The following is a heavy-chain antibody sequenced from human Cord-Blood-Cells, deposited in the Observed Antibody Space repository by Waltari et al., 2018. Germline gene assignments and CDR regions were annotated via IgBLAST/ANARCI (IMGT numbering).Heavy chain of an antibody. V-gene: IGHV4-59*01. J-gene: IGHJ3*02. CDR1: GGSISSYY. CDR2: IYYSGST. Sequence: QVQLQESGPGLVKPSETLSLTCTVSGGSISSYYWSWIRKPPGKGLEWIGYIYYSGSTNYNPPLKSRVTISVDTSKNQFSLKLSSVTAADMAVYYCASPSGSGSYYNAFDIWGQGTMVTVSS. CDR3: ASPSGSGSYYNAFDI. D-gene: IGHD3-10*01.